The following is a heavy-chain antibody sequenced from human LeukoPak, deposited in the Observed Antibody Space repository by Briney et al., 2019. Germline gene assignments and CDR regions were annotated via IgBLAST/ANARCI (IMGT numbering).Heavy chain of an antibody. Sequence: SETLSLTCAAPGDSISSSNWWSWVRQPPGKGLEWIGEIYHSGSTNYNPSLKSRITISVDKSNNQFSLKLTSVTAADTAMYYCARSPITAAGVNWFDPWGQGALVTVSS. J-gene: IGHJ5*02. CDR2: IYHSGST. V-gene: IGHV4-4*02. CDR3: ARSPITAAGVNWFDP. CDR1: GDSISSSNW. D-gene: IGHD6-13*01.